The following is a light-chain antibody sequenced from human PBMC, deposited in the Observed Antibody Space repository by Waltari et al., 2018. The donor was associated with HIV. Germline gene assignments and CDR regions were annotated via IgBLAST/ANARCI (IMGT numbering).Light chain of an antibody. V-gene: IGKV1-39*01. CDR1: QSIHSY. CDR3: QQSYSIPLT. J-gene: IGKJ4*01. CDR2: GAS. Sequence: DIQMTQSPSSLSASVGDRVTITCRASQSIHSYLNWYQQKPRKAPKLLIYGASSLQSGVPSRFSGSGSGTHFTLTISSLQPEDFATYYCQQSYSIPLTFGGGTKV.